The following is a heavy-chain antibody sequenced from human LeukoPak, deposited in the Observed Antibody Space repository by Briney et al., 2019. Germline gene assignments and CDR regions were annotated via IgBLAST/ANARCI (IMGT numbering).Heavy chain of an antibody. V-gene: IGHV1-2*02. CDR1: GYTFTGYY. Sequence: GASVKVSCKASGYTFTGYYMHWVRQAPGQGLEWMGWINPNSGGTNYAQKFQGRVTMTRDTSISTAYMELSRLRSDDTAVYYCARDQDVWQLAPHGYFDYWGQGTLVTVSS. CDR3: ARDQDVWQLAPHGYFDY. CDR2: INPNSGGT. J-gene: IGHJ4*02. D-gene: IGHD3-16*01.